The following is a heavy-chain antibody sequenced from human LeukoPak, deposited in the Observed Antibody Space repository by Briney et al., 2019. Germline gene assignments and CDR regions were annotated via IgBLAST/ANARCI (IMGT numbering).Heavy chain of an antibody. Sequence: SETLSLTCAVYGGSFSGYYWSWIRQPPGKGLEWIGEINHSGSTNYNPSLKSRVTISVDTSKNQFSLKLSSVTAADTAVYYCARSSNWYRYYFDYWGQGTLVTVSS. D-gene: IGHD6-13*01. J-gene: IGHJ4*02. CDR3: ARSSNWYRYYFDY. CDR1: GGSFSGYY. V-gene: IGHV4-34*01. CDR2: INHSGST.